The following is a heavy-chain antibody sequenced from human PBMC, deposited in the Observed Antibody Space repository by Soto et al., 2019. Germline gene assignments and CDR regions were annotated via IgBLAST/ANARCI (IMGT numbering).Heavy chain of an antibody. J-gene: IGHJ5*02. CDR1: GGSISSSSYY. CDR2: IYYSGST. V-gene: IGHV4-39*01. D-gene: IGHD3-10*01. CDR3: ARVGFGDWWFDP. Sequence: PSETLSLTCTVSGGSISSSSYYWGWIRQPPGKGLEWIGSIYYSGSTYYNPSLKSRVTISVDTSKNQFSLKLSSVTAADTAVYYCARVGFGDWWFDPWGQGTRVTVAS.